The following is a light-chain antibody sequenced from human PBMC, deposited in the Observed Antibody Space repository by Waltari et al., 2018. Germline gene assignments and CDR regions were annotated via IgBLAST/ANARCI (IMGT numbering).Light chain of an antibody. CDR2: YKSDLDK. J-gene: IGLJ3*02. Sequence: QAVLTQPSSLSASPGASASLTCTLRSGINVGTYRIYWYQQKPGSPPQYLLRYKSDLDKQQGSGVPSRFSGSKDASANAGILLIAGLQSEDEADYYCMIWHSNTWVFGGGTKLTVL. CDR3: MIWHSNTWV. V-gene: IGLV5-45*02. CDR1: SGINVGTYR.